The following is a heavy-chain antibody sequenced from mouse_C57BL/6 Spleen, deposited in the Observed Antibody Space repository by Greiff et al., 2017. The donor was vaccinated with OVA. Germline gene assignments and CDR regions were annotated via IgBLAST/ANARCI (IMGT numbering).Heavy chain of an antibody. CDR3: ARYLYYGSSYRYFDV. D-gene: IGHD1-1*01. V-gene: IGHV1-82*01. CDR1: GYAFSSSW. CDR2: IYPGDGDT. Sequence: VKLKESGPELVKPGASVKISCKASGYAFSSSWMNWVKQRPGKGLEWIGRIYPGDGDTNYNGKFKGKATLTADKSSSTAYMQLSSLTSEDSAVYFCARYLYYGSSYRYFDVWGTGTTVTVSS. J-gene: IGHJ1*03.